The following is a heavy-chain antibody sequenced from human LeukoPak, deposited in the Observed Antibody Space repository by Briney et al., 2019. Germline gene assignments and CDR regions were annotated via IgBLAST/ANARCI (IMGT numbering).Heavy chain of an antibody. V-gene: IGHV1-18*01. CDR3: ARDYTRGYSYGYDAFDI. CDR2: ISAYNGNT. Sequence: GASVKVSCKASGYTFTSYGISWVRQAAGQGLEWMGWISAYNGNTNYAQKLQGRVTMTTDTSTSTAYMELRSLRSDDTAVYYCARDYTRGYSYGYDAFDIWGQGTMVTVSS. CDR1: GYTFTSYG. J-gene: IGHJ3*02. D-gene: IGHD5-18*01.